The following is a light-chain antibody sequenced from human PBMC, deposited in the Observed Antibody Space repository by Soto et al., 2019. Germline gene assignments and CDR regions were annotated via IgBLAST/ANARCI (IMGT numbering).Light chain of an antibody. CDR3: EHYNNARCT. CDR2: KAS. Sequence: DIPMTQSPSTLSASVGDRVTITCRASQSISSWLAWYQQKPGKAPKLLIYKASSLESGVPSRFSGSGSGTEFTLTISSLQADDFATYYCEHYNNARCTFGQGTKLEIK. CDR1: QSISSW. J-gene: IGKJ2*02. V-gene: IGKV1-5*03.